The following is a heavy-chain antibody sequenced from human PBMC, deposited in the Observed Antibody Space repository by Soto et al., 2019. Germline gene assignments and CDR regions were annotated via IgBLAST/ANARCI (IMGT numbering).Heavy chain of an antibody. D-gene: IGHD4-17*01. CDR2: FDPEDGET. J-gene: IGHJ4*02. CDR1: GYTLTELS. V-gene: IGHV1-24*01. Sequence: ASVKVSCKVSGYTLTELSMHWVRQAPGKGLEWMGRFDPEDGETIYAQKFQGRVTMTEDTSTDTAYMELSSLRSEDTAVYYCATAIRGGDYRGGFAYWGQGTLVPVSS. CDR3: ATAIRGGDYRGGFAY.